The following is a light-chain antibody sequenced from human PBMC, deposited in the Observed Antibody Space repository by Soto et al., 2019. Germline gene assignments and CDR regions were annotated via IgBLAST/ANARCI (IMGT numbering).Light chain of an antibody. V-gene: IGLV2-8*01. Sequence: QSVLTQPPAASGSPGQSVTISCTGTSSDVGCYNYVSWYQQHPGKAPKLMIYEVSKRPSGVPDRFSGSKSGNTASLTVSGLQADDEAEYAFTSYAGCNNVFYVFGTGTKLTVL. CDR2: EVS. CDR1: SSDVGCYNY. J-gene: IGLJ1*01. CDR3: TSYAGCNNVFYV.